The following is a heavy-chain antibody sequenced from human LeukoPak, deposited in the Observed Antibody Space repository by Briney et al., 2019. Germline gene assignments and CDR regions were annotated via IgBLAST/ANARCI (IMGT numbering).Heavy chain of an antibody. Sequence: ASVKVSCKASGGTFSSYAISWVRQAPGQGLEWMGGIIPIFGTANYAQKFQGRVTITADKSTSTAYMELSSLRSEDTAVYYCARGVSGSYDRGYFDYWGQGTLVTVSS. D-gene: IGHD1-26*01. CDR2: IIPIFGTA. CDR3: ARGVSGSYDRGYFDY. J-gene: IGHJ4*02. V-gene: IGHV1-69*06. CDR1: GGTFSSYA.